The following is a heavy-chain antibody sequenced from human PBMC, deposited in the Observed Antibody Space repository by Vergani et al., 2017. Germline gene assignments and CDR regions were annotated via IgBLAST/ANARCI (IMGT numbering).Heavy chain of an antibody. CDR1: GFTFSNAW. CDR2: IKSKTDGGTT. CDR3: TTLAAGSGIDI. V-gene: IGHV3-15*01. Sequence: EVQLVESGGGLVKPGGSLRLSCAASGFTFSNAWMSWVRQAPGKGLEWVGRIKSKTDGGTTDYAAPVKGGFTISRDDSKNTLYLQMNSLKTEDTAVYYCTTLAAGSGIDIWGQGTMVTVSS. J-gene: IGHJ3*02. D-gene: IGHD6-13*01.